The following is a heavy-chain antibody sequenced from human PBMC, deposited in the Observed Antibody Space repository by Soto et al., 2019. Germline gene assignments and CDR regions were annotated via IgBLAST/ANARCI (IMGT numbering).Heavy chain of an antibody. CDR3: ARPDQMGGYSYGFDP. CDR2: IIPIFGTA. V-gene: IGHV1-69*13. J-gene: IGHJ5*02. CDR1: GGTFSSYA. Sequence: SVKVSCKASGGTFSSYAISWVRQAPGQGLEWMGGIIPIFGTANYAQKFQGRVTITADESTSTAYMELSSLRSEDTAVYYCARPDQMGGYSYGFDPWGQGTLVTVSS. D-gene: IGHD5-18*01.